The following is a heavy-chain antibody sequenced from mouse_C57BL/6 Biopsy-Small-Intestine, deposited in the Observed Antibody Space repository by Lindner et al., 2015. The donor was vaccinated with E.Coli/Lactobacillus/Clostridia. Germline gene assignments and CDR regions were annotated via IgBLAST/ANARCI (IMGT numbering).Heavy chain of an antibody. CDR1: GYTFTSNS. CDR3: ARGRYYDTTHFDY. CDR2: ISAYNGNT. D-gene: IGHD2-4*01. V-gene: IGHV1-53*01. Sequence: SVKVSCKASGYTFTSNSIGWVRQAPGQGLEWMGWISAYNGNTNYAQNLQGRVTMTTDTSTSTAYMELRSLRADDTAVYYCARGRYYDTTHFDYWGQGTLVTVSS. J-gene: IGHJ4*01.